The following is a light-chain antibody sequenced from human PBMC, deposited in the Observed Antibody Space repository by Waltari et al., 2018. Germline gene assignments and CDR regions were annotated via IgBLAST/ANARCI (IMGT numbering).Light chain of an antibody. CDR3: SSQTLDGVVL. Sequence: QSALTQPASVSGSPGQSITISCIGVGSAIDGSDFVSWYQHHPGKAPQVIIYDVNNRPSGISDRFSASKSANTASLTISGLQSEDEGDYYWSSQTLDGVVLFGGGTRVTV. V-gene: IGLV2-14*03. J-gene: IGLJ3*02. CDR1: GSAIDGSDF. CDR2: DVN.